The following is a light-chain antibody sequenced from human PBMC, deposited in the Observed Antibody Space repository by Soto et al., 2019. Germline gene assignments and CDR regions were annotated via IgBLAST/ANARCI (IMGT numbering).Light chain of an antibody. CDR1: SSDVGSYNL. V-gene: IGLV2-23*02. J-gene: IGLJ1*01. CDR3: CSYAGSSTSYV. CDR2: EVS. Sequence: QSVLTQPASVSGSPGQSITISCTGTSSDVGSYNLVSWYQQHPGKAPKLMIYEVSKRPSGVSNRFSGSKSGNTASLTISGLQAEDEADYYCCSYAGSSTSYVFGTWTKVTVL.